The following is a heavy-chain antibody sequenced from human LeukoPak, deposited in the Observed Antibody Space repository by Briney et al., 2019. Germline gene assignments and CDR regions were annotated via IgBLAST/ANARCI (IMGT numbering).Heavy chain of an antibody. J-gene: IGHJ4*02. CDR3: ARDLSSSSVEPLFDY. Sequence: GGSLRLSCAASGFTFSSYAMHWVRRAPGKGLEWVAVISYDGSNKYYADSVKGRFTISRDNSKNTLYLQMNSLRAEDTAVYYCARDLSSSSVEPLFDYWGQGTLVTVSS. CDR2: ISYDGSNK. CDR1: GFTFSSYA. V-gene: IGHV3-30-3*01. D-gene: IGHD6-6*01.